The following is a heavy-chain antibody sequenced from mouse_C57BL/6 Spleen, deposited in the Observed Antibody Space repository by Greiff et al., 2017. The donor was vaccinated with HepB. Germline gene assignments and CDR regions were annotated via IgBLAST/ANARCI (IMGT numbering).Heavy chain of an antibody. D-gene: IGHD3-2*02. V-gene: IGHV5-9*01. Sequence: EVQRVESGGGLVKPGGSLKLSCAASGFTFSSYTMSWVRQTPEKRLEWVATISGGGGNTYYPDSVKGRFTISRDNAKNTLYLQMSSLRSEDTALYYCARRGDSSGWFAYWGQGTLVTVSA. CDR3: ARRGDSSGWFAY. CDR1: GFTFSSYT. CDR2: ISGGGGNT. J-gene: IGHJ3*01.